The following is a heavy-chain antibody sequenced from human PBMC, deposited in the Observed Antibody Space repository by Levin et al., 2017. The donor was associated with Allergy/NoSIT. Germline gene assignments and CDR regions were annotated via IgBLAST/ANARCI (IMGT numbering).Heavy chain of an antibody. J-gene: IGHJ4*02. V-gene: IGHV3-13*01. CDR1: GFTFRSYD. D-gene: IGHD5-18*01. CDR3: ARGGSPVDTAHFDY. CDR2: IGTIGDT. Sequence: QRGESLKISCAASGFTFRSYDMHWARQAPGKGLEWVSSIGTIGDTYYRDSVKGRFTISRENAENSLYLQMNSLRVGDTAVYYCARGGSPVDTAHFDYWGQGTLVTVSS.